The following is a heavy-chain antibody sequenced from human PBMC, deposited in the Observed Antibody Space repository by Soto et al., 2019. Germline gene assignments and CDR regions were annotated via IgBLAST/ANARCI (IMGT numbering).Heavy chain of an antibody. CDR1: GGSVSSGNYY. D-gene: IGHD3-10*01. CDR2: SYYSGST. Sequence: QVQLQESGPGLVKPSETLSLTCTVSGGSVSSGNYYWSWIRQPPGKGLEWIGYSYYSGSTNYNPSLKRRVTISLDTSKNQFSLKLSSVTAADTAVYYCARVPVRVRGFDYWGQGTLVTVSS. V-gene: IGHV4-61*01. CDR3: ARVPVRVRGFDY. J-gene: IGHJ4*02.